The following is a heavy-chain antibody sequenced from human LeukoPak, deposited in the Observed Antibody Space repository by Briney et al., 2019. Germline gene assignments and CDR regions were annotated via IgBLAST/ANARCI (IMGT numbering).Heavy chain of an antibody. CDR1: GFTFSDSY. D-gene: IGHD1-26*01. V-gene: IGHV3-11*01. J-gene: IGHJ4*02. CDR3: ARVPSVGATTYGYFDY. Sequence: GGSLRLSCAASGFTFSDSYMSWIRQAPGKGLEWLSYISSSGDTIYYADSVKGRFTISRDNARNSLYLQMNSLRAEDTAVYYCARVPSVGATTYGYFDYWGQGTLVTVSS. CDR2: ISSSGDTI.